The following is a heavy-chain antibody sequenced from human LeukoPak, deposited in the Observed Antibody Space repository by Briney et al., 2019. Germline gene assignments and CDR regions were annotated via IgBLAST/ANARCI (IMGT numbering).Heavy chain of an antibody. CDR1: EGTFSSYT. CDR3: ALRITGTINWFDP. D-gene: IGHD1-20*01. V-gene: IGHV1-69*02. CDR2: IIPILGIA. J-gene: IGHJ5*02. Sequence: GASVKVSCKASEGTFSSYTISWVRQAPGQGLEWMGRIIPILGIANYAQKFQGRVTITADKSTSTAYMELSSLRSEDTAVYYCALRITGTINWFDPWGQGTLVTVSS.